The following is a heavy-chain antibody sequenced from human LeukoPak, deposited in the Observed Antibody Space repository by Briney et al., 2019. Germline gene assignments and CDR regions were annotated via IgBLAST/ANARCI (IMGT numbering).Heavy chain of an antibody. CDR3: ARTTMVRGAFDY. CDR1: GYTFTSYY. V-gene: IGHV1-46*01. J-gene: IGHJ4*02. Sequence: ASVKVSCKASGYTFTSYYMHWVRQAPGQGLEWMGIINPSGGSTSYAQKFQGRVTMTRDTSTSTVYMELSSLRSEDTAVYYCARTTMVRGAFDYWGQGTLVTASS. D-gene: IGHD3-10*01. CDR2: INPSGGST.